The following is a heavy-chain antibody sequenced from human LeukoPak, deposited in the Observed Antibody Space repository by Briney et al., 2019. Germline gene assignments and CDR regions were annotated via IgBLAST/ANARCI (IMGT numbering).Heavy chain of an antibody. CDR1: GYTFTSYA. CDR3: ARDLGYYGSGSYYRPFLY. J-gene: IGHJ4*02. CDR2: INAGNGIT. Sequence: ASVKVSCKASGYTFTSYAMHWVRQAPGQRLEWMGWINAGNGITKYSQKFQGRVTITRDTSASTAYMELSSLRSEDTAVYYCARDLGYYGSGSYYRPFLYWGQGTLVTVSS. D-gene: IGHD3-10*01. V-gene: IGHV1-3*01.